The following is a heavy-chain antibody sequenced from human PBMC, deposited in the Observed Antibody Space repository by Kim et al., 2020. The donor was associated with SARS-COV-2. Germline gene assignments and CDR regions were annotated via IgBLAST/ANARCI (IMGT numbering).Heavy chain of an antibody. CDR3: AGSIFGVVIMNYFDY. V-gene: IGHV4-39*01. D-gene: IGHD3-3*01. J-gene: IGHJ4*02. Sequence: LKGRGTISVDTSKNQFALKLSSVTAADTAVYYCAGSIFGVVIMNYFDYWGQGTLVTVSS.